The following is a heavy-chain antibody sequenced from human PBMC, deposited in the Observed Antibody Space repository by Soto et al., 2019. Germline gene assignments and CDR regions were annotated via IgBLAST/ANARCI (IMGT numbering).Heavy chain of an antibody. CDR2: IYYSGSP. J-gene: IGHJ3*02. Sequence: QVQLQESGPGLVKPSETLSLTCTVSGGSISNYFWNWIRQPPGKGLEWIGSIYYSGSPNYNPSLKRRVTISVDTSRSEFSLNLNAVTAADTAVYYCARSLYSGGWVKTFDIWGQGTMVTVSS. V-gene: IGHV4-59*01. CDR1: GGSISNYF. CDR3: ARSLYSGGWVKTFDI. D-gene: IGHD6-19*01.